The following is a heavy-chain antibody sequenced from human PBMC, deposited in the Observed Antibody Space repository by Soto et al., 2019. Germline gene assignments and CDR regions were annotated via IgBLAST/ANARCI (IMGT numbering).Heavy chain of an antibody. J-gene: IGHJ4*02. D-gene: IGHD5-18*01. CDR3: ARDNGYSYGYNLDH. CDR1: GGSISSGCYS. CDR2: IYYSGST. V-gene: IGHV4-61*01. Sequence: SETLSLTCAVSGGSISSGCYSWSWIRQPPGKGLEWIGYIYYSGSTNYNPSLKSRVTISVDTSKNQFSLKLTSVTAADTAVYYCARDNGYSYGYNLDHWGQGTLVTVSS.